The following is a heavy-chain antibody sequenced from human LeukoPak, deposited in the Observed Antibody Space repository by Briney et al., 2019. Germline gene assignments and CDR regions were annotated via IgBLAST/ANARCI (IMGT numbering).Heavy chain of an antibody. D-gene: IGHD2-15*01. Sequence: GGSLRLSCAASGFTFSSYSMNWVRQAPGKGLEWVSYISSSSSTIYYADSVKGRFTISRDNSKNTLYLQMNSLRAEDTAVYYCARDAGSVVVAATDYYYGMDVWGQGTTVTVSS. CDR1: GFTFSSYS. V-gene: IGHV3-48*01. CDR2: ISSSSSTI. J-gene: IGHJ6*02. CDR3: ARDAGSVVVAATDYYYGMDV.